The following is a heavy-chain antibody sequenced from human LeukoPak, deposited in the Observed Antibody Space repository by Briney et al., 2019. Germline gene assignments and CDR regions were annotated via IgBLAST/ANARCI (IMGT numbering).Heavy chain of an antibody. J-gene: IGHJ3*02. Sequence: PGGSLRLSCAASGFTFSSHGMHWVRQAPGKGLEWVAVISYDGSNKYYADSVKGRFTISRDNSKNTLYLQMNSLRAEDTAVYYCAKLTYGSGSYYNDAFDIWGQGTMVTVSS. D-gene: IGHD3-10*01. V-gene: IGHV3-30*18. CDR1: GFTFSSHG. CDR3: AKLTYGSGSYYNDAFDI. CDR2: ISYDGSNK.